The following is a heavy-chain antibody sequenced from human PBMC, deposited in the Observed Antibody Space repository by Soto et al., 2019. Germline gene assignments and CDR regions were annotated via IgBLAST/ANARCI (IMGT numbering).Heavy chain of an antibody. CDR2: ISAYNGNT. CDR3: ARDHSSGYIWFDP. CDR1: GYTFSRCG. Sequence: PSSKVSCKASGYTFSRCGISWVRQAPGQGLEWMGRISAYNGNTNYAQKLQGRVTMTTDTSTSTAYMELRSLRSDDTAVYYCARDHSSGYIWFDPWGQGTLVNVPQ. V-gene: IGHV1-18*01. J-gene: IGHJ5*02. D-gene: IGHD3-22*01.